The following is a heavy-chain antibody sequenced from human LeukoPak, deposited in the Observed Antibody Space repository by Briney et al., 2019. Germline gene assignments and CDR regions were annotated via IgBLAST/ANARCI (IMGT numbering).Heavy chain of an antibody. CDR3: ARTRFYYYDSSGSVGMSGESNWFDP. Sequence: GESLKISCKGSGYSFTSYWIGWVRQMPGKGLEWMGVIYPGDSGTRYSPSFQGQVTISADKSISTAYLQWSSLKASDTAMYYCARTRFYYYDSSGSVGMSGESNWFDPWGQGTLVTVSS. D-gene: IGHD3-22*01. V-gene: IGHV5-51*01. J-gene: IGHJ5*02. CDR2: IYPGDSGT. CDR1: GYSFTSYW.